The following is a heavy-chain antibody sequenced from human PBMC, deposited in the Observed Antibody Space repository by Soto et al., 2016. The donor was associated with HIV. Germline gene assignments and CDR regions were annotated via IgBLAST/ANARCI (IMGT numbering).Heavy chain of an antibody. Sequence: EVQLLESGGDFVQPGGRLRLSCAASGFTFKSYAMTWVRQAPGKGLEWVSGISSSDISAYYAVSVKGRFTISGDNSRNTLYLQMNGLRAEDSATYYCAKGNSRMLMPGKYFDDWGQGTLVTVSS. CDR1: GFTFKSYA. CDR3: AKGNSRMLMPGKYFDD. V-gene: IGHV3-23*01. J-gene: IGHJ4*02. D-gene: IGHD3-22*01. CDR2: ISSSDISA.